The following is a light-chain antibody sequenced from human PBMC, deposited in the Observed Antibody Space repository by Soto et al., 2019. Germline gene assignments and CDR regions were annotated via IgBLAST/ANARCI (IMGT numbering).Light chain of an antibody. CDR2: GAS. CDR3: QHYGSSQLT. CDR1: QSVSSSY. V-gene: IGKV3-20*01. J-gene: IGKJ4*01. Sequence: EIVLTHSRGTLSLSPGERATLSCRASQSVSSSYLAWYQQKPGQAPRLLIYGASSRATGIPDRLSGSGSGKYFTLTISTLEPEDFPVYYCQHYGSSQLTVGGGTKVDTK.